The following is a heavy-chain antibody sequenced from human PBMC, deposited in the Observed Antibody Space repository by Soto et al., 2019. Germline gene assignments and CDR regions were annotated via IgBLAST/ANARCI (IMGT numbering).Heavy chain of an antibody. CDR2: ISGYNGNT. CDR3: ARAGKYYYGSGSPYYYGMDV. J-gene: IGHJ6*02. D-gene: IGHD3-10*01. V-gene: IGHV1-18*04. CDR1: GYTFTSYG. Sequence: QVQLVQSGAEVKKPGASVKVSCKASGYTFTSYGVSWVRQAPGQGLEWMGGISGYNGNTNYAQKLQGRVTMTTDTTTSTAYTEMRSLRSDDTAVYYCARAGKYYYGSGSPYYYGMDVWGQGITVTVSS.